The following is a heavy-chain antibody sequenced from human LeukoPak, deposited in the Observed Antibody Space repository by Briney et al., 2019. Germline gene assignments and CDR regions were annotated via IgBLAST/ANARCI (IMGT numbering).Heavy chain of an antibody. D-gene: IGHD3-3*01. CDR2: IYTSGST. CDR1: GGSISSYY. CDR3: ARDKDFWSGYHAYYFDY. J-gene: IGHJ4*02. Sequence: SETLSLTCTVSGGSISSYYWSWIRQPAGKGLEWIGRIYTSGSTNYNPSLKNRVTMSVDTSKNQFSLKLSSVTAADTAVYYCARDKDFWSGYHAYYFDYWGQGTLVTVSS. V-gene: IGHV4-4*07.